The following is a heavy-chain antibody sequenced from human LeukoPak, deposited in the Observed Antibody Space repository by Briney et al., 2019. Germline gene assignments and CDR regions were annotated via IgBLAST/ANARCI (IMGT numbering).Heavy chain of an antibody. CDR2: ISSDGNKK. D-gene: IGHD5-12*01. CDR1: GFTFSSYG. J-gene: IGHJ4*02. CDR3: AKGYSGYDYFDY. Sequence: GRSLRLSCAASGFTFSSYGMHWVRQALGKGLECVAVISSDGNKKYYADSVKGRFTISRANSKNTLYLQMNSLRAEDTAVYYCAKGYSGYDYFDYWGQGTLVTVSS. V-gene: IGHV3-30*18.